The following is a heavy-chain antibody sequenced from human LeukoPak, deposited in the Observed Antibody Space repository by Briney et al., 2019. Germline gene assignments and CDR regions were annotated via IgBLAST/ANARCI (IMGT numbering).Heavy chain of an antibody. V-gene: IGHV4-59*01. Sequence: SETLSLTCTVSGDSISSYYWSWIRQPPGKGLEWIGYIYYSGSTKYNPSLKSRVTISVDTSKNQFSLKLSSVTAADTAVYYCARASQDIVATIGWNWFDPWGQGTLVTVSS. D-gene: IGHD5-12*01. CDR3: ARASQDIVATIGWNWFDP. CDR2: IYYSGST. J-gene: IGHJ5*02. CDR1: GDSISSYY.